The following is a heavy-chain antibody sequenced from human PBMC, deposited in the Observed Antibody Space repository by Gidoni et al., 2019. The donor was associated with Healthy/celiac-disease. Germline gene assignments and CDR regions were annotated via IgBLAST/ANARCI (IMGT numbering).Heavy chain of an antibody. CDR2: IKQDGSEK. V-gene: IGHV3-7*01. Sequence: YCLRGVRQAPGKGLEWVANIKQDGSEKYYVDSVKGRFTISRDNAKNSLYLQMNSLRAEDTAVYYCARDGYSSSWYPYWYGMDVWGQGTTVTVSS. D-gene: IGHD6-13*01. CDR3: ARDGYSSSWYPYWYGMDV. CDR1: YC. J-gene: IGHJ6*02.